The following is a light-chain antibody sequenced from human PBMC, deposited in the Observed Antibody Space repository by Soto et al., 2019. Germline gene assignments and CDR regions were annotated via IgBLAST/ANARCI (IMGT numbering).Light chain of an antibody. Sequence: DIVMTQSPDSLAVSLGERATINCKSSQSVLYSSNNKNYLAWYQQRPGQPPKLLIYWASTRESGVPDRFSGNGSGTDFTLTITSLQAADVAVYYCQQYESNPHTFGQGTKVEIK. CDR3: QQYESNPHT. V-gene: IGKV4-1*01. CDR2: WAS. J-gene: IGKJ2*01. CDR1: QSVLYSSNNKNY.